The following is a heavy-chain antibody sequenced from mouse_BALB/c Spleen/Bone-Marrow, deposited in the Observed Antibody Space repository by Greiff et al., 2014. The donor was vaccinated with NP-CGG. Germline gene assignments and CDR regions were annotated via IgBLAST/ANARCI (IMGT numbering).Heavy chain of an antibody. CDR3: ARALGDGYYYAMDY. J-gene: IGHJ4*01. CDR1: GYTFTSYW. CDR2: IDPSDSET. V-gene: IGHV1-69*02. D-gene: IGHD2-3*01. Sequence: QVQLQQSGAELLKPGAPVKLSCQASGYTFTSYWVNWVKQRPGRGLEWIGRIDPSDSETHYNQKFKDKATLTVDKSSSTAYIQVSSLTSEDSAVYHCARALGDGYYYAMDYWGQGTSVTVSS.